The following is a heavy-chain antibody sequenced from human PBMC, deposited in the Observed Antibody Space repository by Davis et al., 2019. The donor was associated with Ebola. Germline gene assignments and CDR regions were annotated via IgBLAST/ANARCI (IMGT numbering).Heavy chain of an antibody. Sequence: MPSETLSPTCTVPGGPTSSYYWSWIRQPPGKGLEWIGYIYYSGSTNYNPSLKSRVTISVDTSKNLFSLKLSSVTAADTAVYYCARVMSGSYRYYGMDVWGQGTTVTVSS. V-gene: IGHV4-59*01. CDR1: GGPTSSYY. CDR3: ARVMSGSYRYYGMDV. CDR2: IYYSGST. J-gene: IGHJ6*02. D-gene: IGHD1-26*01.